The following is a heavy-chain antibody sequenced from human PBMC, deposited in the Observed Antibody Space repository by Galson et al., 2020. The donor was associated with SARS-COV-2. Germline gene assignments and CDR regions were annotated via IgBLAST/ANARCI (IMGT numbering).Heavy chain of an antibody. Sequence: GGSLRLSCAASGFTFSSYGMHWVRQAPGKGLEWVAVIWYDGSNKYYADSVKGRFTISRDNSKNTLYLQMNSLRAEDTAVYYCARTPRDYYDSSGYPDYWGQGTLVTVSS. CDR3: ARTPRDYYDSSGYPDY. CDR2: IWYDGSNK. J-gene: IGHJ4*02. CDR1: GFTFSSYG. V-gene: IGHV3-33*01. D-gene: IGHD3-22*01.